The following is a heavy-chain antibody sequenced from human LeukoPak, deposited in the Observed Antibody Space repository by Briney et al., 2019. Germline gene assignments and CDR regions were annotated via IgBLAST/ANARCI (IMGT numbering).Heavy chain of an antibody. J-gene: IGHJ4*02. CDR1: GFTFSNYW. CDR3: ARDSRITMVRGVTDY. Sequence: GGSLRLSCAASGFTFSNYWMTWVRQAPGKGLEWVASIKFDGSEKYHVDSVKGRFTISRDNAKNSLYLQMNSLRAEDTAVYYCARDSRITMVRGVTDYWGQGTLVTVSS. V-gene: IGHV3-7*01. D-gene: IGHD3-10*01. CDR2: IKFDGSEK.